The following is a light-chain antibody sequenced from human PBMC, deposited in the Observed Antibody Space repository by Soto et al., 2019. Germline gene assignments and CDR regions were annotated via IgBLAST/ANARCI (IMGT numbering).Light chain of an antibody. CDR2: GAS. Sequence: EIVMTQSPGTLSLSPGERATLCCRASQSVSNNYLAWYQQKPGQAPRLLIYGASSRPPGIPDGFSGSGSGTDFTLTISRLEPEDFAVYYCQQSATFGPGTKVDI. J-gene: IGKJ3*01. CDR1: QSVSNNY. CDR3: QQSAT. V-gene: IGKV3-20*01.